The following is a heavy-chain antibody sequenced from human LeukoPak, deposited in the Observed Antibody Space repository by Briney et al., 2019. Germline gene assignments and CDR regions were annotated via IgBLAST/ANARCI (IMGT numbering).Heavy chain of an antibody. CDR2: ISYDGSNK. V-gene: IGHV3-30-3*01. J-gene: IGHJ4*02. D-gene: IGHD6-13*01. CDR3: ARSGYSSSWHYDY. CDR1: GFTFSSYA. Sequence: PGRSLRLSCSASGFTFSSYAMHWVRQAPGKGLEWVAVISYDGSNKYYADSVKGRFTISRDNSKNTLYLQMNSLRAEDTAVYYCARSGYSSSWHYDYWGQGTLVTVSS.